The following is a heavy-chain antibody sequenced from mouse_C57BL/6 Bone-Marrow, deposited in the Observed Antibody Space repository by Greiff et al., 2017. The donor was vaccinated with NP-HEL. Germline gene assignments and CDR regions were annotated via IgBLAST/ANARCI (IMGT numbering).Heavy chain of an antibody. J-gene: IGHJ2*01. Sequence: EVKLQESGPGLVKPSQSLSLPCSVTGYSITSGYYWNWIRRFPGNKREWVGSIGYDGSNNSSPPLKNRIPITRDTSKNQFFLKLNSVTAEDTATYYCARAYGNYLDYWGQGTTLTVSS. CDR3: ARAYGNYLDY. CDR1: GYSITSGYY. D-gene: IGHD2-10*02. CDR2: IGYDGSN. V-gene: IGHV3-6*01.